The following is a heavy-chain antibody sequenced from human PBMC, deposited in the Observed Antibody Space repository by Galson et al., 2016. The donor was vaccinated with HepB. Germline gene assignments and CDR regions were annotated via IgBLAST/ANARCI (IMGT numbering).Heavy chain of an antibody. CDR3: ASAPGFGENPPNY. Sequence: SLRLSCAASGFSVSSNYLTWVRQAPGKGLEWVSVIYSGGNTYYADSVKGRFTISRDNSKNTLYLQMNSLRAEDTAVYYCASAPGFGENPPNYWGQGTLDTVSS. CDR2: IYSGGNT. CDR1: GFSVSSNY. J-gene: IGHJ4*02. V-gene: IGHV3-53*01. D-gene: IGHD3-10*01.